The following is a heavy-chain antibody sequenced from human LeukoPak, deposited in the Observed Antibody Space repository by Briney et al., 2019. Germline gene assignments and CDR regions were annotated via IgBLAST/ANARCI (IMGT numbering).Heavy chain of an antibody. Sequence: PGGSLRLSCAASGFTVSSNYMSWVRQAPGKGLEWVSVIYSGGSTYYADSVKGRFTISRDNSKSTLYIQMNSLRAEDTAVYYCARGLGGYDQFFDYWGQGTLVTVSS. D-gene: IGHD5-12*01. CDR1: GFTVSSNY. J-gene: IGHJ4*02. CDR3: ARGLGGYDQFFDY. V-gene: IGHV3-53*01. CDR2: IYSGGST.